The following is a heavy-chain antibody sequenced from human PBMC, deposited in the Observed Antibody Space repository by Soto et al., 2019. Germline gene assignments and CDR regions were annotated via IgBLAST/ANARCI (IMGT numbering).Heavy chain of an antibody. V-gene: IGHV3-23*01. Sequence: RRLSCAASGFTFSSYAMSWVRQAPGKGLEWVSAISGSGGSTYYADSVKGRFTISRDNSKNTLYLQMNSLRAEDTDVYYFAKSRDSSGYYYDYWGQGTLVTVSS. CDR3: AKSRDSSGYYYDY. J-gene: IGHJ4*02. D-gene: IGHD3-22*01. CDR2: ISGSGGST. CDR1: GFTFSSYA.